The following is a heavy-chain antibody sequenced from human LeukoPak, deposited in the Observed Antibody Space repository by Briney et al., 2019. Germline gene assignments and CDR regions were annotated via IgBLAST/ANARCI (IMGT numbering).Heavy chain of an antibody. CDR1: GGSISSYY. Sequence: SETLSLTCTVSGGSISSYYWSWIRQPAGKGLEWIGRIYTSGSTNYNPSLKSRVTMSVDTSKNQFSLKLSSVTAAGTAAYYWARDVGSGSYDYYYYYGMDVWGQGTTVTVSS. D-gene: IGHD3-10*01. CDR3: ARDVGSGSYDYYYYYGMDV. J-gene: IGHJ6*02. CDR2: IYTSGST. V-gene: IGHV4-4*07.